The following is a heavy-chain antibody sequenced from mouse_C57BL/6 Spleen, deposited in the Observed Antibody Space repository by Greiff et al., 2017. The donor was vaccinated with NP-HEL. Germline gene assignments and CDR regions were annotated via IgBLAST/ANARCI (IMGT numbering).Heavy chain of an antibody. D-gene: IGHD2-3*01. CDR3: ARRWLLPNAMDY. J-gene: IGHJ4*01. V-gene: IGHV1-50*01. CDR2: IDPSDSYT. Sequence: QVQLQQPGAELVKPGASVKLSCKASGYTFTSYWMQWVKQRPGQGLEWIGEIDPSDSYTNYNQKFKGKATLTVDTSSSTAYMQLSSLISEDSAVDYCARRWLLPNAMDYWGQGTSVTVSS. CDR1: GYTFTSYW.